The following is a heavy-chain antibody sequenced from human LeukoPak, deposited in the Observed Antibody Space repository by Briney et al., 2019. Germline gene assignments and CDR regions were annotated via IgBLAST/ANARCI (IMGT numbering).Heavy chain of an antibody. CDR2: TYYRSKWYN. Sequence: SQTLSLTCAISGDSVSSNSAAWNWIRQSPSRGLEWLGRTYYRSKWYNDYAVSVKSRIIINPDTSKNQFSLHLNSVTPEDTAVYYCARGTGATGWYYYGIDVWGQGTTVTVSS. J-gene: IGHJ6*02. CDR1: GDSVSSNSAA. D-gene: IGHD7-27*01. V-gene: IGHV6-1*01. CDR3: ARGTGATGWYYYGIDV.